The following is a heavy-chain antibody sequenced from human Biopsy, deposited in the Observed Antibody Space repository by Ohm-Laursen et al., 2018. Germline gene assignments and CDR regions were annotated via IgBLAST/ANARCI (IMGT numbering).Heavy chain of an antibody. J-gene: IGHJ4*02. V-gene: IGHV4-59*01. Sequence: GTLSLTCTVSGGSIKSYYWNWIRQSPGKGLEWIGFTYYTGHTNYNPSLKSRATISVDTSKNQFSLKVISVTAADTAVYYCARLTGDPSYWGQGILVTVSS. CDR3: ARLTGDPSY. CDR2: TYYTGHT. D-gene: IGHD7-27*01. CDR1: GGSIKSYY.